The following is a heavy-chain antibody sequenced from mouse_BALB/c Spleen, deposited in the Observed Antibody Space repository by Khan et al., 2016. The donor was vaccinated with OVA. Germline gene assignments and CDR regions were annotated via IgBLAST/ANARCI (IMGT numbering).Heavy chain of an antibody. J-gene: IGHJ4*01. CDR1: GFSLTNYG. CDR2: IWCDGST. V-gene: IGHV2-6-1*01. D-gene: IGHD2-10*01. CDR3: ARQPYYHYNIMDY. Sequence: QVRLKQSGPGLVAPSQSLSITCTISGFSLTNYGVHWVRQPPGKGLEWLVVIWCDGSTTYNSALKSRLTISKDNSKSQVFLKMNSLQTDDTAMYFCARQPYYHYNIMDYWGQGTSVTVSS.